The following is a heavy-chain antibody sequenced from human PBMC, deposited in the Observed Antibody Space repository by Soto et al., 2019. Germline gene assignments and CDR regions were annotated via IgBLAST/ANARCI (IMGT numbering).Heavy chain of an antibody. CDR2: ISSSGSTI. J-gene: IGHJ6*03. Sequence: GGSLRLSCAASGFTFSDYYMSWIRQAPGKGLEWVSYISSSGSTIYYADSVKGRFTISRDNAKNSLYLQMNSLRAEDTAVYYCARSVTKNYYYYMDVWAKGTTVTVSS. CDR3: ARSVTKNYYYYMDV. CDR1: GFTFSDYY. V-gene: IGHV3-11*01. D-gene: IGHD3-3*01.